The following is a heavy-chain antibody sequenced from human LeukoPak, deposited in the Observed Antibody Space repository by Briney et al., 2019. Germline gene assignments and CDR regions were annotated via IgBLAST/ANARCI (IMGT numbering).Heavy chain of an antibody. J-gene: IGHJ4*02. Sequence: SETLSLTCTVSGGSISISSYYWGWIRQPPGKGLEWIGSIYYSGSPYYHPSLKSRVTISVDTSKNQFCLKLSSVTAADTAVYYCARDLRYSSGWYVIDYWGQGTLVTVSS. CDR1: GGSISISSYY. D-gene: IGHD6-19*01. V-gene: IGHV4-39*07. CDR3: ARDLRYSSGWYVIDY. CDR2: IYYSGSP.